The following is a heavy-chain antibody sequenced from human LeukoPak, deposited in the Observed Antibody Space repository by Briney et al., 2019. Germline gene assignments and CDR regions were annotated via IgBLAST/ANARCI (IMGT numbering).Heavy chain of an antibody. J-gene: IGHJ3*02. Sequence: SETLSLTCTVSGGSISSSNYYWGWIRQPPGKGLEWIGNIYYSGSTYYNPSLKSRVTISVDTSKNQFSLNLSSVTAADTAVYYCARYSSGWRSFDIWGQGTMVTVSS. CDR2: IYYSGST. D-gene: IGHD6-19*01. V-gene: IGHV4-39*07. CDR1: GGSISSSNYY. CDR3: ARYSSGWRSFDI.